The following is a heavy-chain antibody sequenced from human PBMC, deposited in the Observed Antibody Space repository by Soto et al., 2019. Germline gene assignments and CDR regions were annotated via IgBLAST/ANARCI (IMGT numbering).Heavy chain of an antibody. J-gene: IGHJ6*02. CDR2: ISAYNGNT. Sequence: ASVKVSCKASGYTFTSYGISWVRQAPGQGLEWMGWISAYNGNTNYAQKLQGRVTMTTDTSTSTAYMELRSLRSDDTAVYYCAKTITGDTYVHYGMDVWGQGTTVTVSS. D-gene: IGHD1-20*01. CDR1: GYTFTSYG. V-gene: IGHV1-18*01. CDR3: AKTITGDTYVHYGMDV.